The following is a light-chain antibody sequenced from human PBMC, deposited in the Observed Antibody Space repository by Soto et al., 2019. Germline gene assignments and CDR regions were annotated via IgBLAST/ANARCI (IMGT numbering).Light chain of an antibody. V-gene: IGLV2-14*01. CDR2: DVS. Sequence: QSALTQPASFSGSPGHSIAISCIGTSSDVGYHSHVSWYQQHPGKAPKLIIYDVSSRPSGVSDRFSGSKSGNTASLTISGLQAEDEADYHCSSCASGDTLIFGGGTKLTVL. J-gene: IGLJ2*01. CDR3: SSCASGDTLI. CDR1: SSDVGYHSH.